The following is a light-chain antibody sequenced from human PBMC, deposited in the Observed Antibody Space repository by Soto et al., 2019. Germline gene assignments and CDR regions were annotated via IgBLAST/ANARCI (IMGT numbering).Light chain of an antibody. CDR1: QSISSW. CDR3: QQYNSYSPRLT. J-gene: IGKJ4*01. V-gene: IGKV1-5*01. Sequence: DIQMTQSPSTLSASVGDRVTITCRASQSISSWLAWYQQKPGKAPKLLIYDASSLESGVPSRFSGSGSGTEFTLTISSLQPDDFATYYCQQYNSYSPRLTFSGGTKVEIK. CDR2: DAS.